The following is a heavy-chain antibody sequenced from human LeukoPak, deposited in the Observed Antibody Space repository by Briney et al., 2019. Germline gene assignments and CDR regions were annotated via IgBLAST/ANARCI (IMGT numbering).Heavy chain of an antibody. CDR3: VKGRMSEDGLDF. J-gene: IGHJ4*02. V-gene: IGHV3-23*01. CDR1: GFTFGRSA. CDR2: ISSSGNT. Sequence: GGSLRLSCEASGFTFGRSAMTWVRQTPGKGLEWFSSISSSGNTYYADSVKGRFTISRDNSKNLMNLQMNSLRAEDTAIYYCVKGRMSEDGLDFWGQGSLVTVSS. D-gene: IGHD5-24*01.